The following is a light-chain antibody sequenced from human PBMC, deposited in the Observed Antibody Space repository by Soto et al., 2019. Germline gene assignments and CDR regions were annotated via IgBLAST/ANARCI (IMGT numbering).Light chain of an antibody. V-gene: IGKV3D-15*01. Sequence: VLRQSPATLSASTGDRATLSCRASQSVSSNLAWYQQKPGQAPRLLIYGASTRATGIPARFSGSGSGTEFTLTISSLQSEDFAVYYCQQYNNWPPWTFGQGTKVDI. CDR1: QSVSSN. CDR3: QQYNNWPPWT. CDR2: GAS. J-gene: IGKJ1*01.